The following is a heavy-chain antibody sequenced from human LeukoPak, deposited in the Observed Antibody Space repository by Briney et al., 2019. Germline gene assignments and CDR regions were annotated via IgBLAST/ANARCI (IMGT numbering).Heavy chain of an antibody. CDR1: GFTFSSYS. V-gene: IGHV3-21*01. CDR2: ISSSSYI. Sequence: GGSLRLSCAASGFTFSSYSMNWVRQAPGKGLEWVSSISSSSYIYYADSVKGRFTISRDNAKNSLYLQMDSLRAEDTAVYYCARDQAGSSSWPYYFDYWGQGTLVTVSS. CDR3: ARDQAGSSSWPYYFDY. D-gene: IGHD6-13*01. J-gene: IGHJ4*02.